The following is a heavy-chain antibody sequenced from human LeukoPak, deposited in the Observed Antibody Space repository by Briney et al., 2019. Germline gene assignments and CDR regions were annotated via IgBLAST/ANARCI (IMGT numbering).Heavy chain of an antibody. V-gene: IGHV3-7*01. CDR3: ASSGWYGGGRVDY. J-gene: IGHJ4*02. Sequence: GGSLRLSCAASGFTFSSYWMSWVRQAPGRGLEWVANIKQDGSEKYYVDSVKGRFTISRDNAKNSLYLQMNSLRAEDTAVYYCASSGWYGGGRVDYWGQGTLVTVSS. CDR1: GFTFSSYW. D-gene: IGHD6-19*01. CDR2: IKQDGSEK.